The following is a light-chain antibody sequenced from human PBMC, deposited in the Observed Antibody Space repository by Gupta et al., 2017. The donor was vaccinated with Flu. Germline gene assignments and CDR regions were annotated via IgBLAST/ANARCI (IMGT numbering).Light chain of an antibody. J-gene: IGKJ2*01. V-gene: IGKV1-5*03. Sequence: DIQMTQSPSTLSASVGDRVTITCRASQSISVWLDWYKQKPGKAPSLLIYRSSYLETGVTSRFNGSGSRKEFRLTISIQQPDDLATYYCQQDRNFSMYAFGQGTKVEIK. CDR2: RSS. CDR3: QQDRNFSMYA. CDR1: QSISVW.